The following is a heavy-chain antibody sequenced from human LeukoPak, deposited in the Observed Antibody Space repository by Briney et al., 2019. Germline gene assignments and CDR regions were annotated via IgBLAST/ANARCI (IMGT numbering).Heavy chain of an antibody. J-gene: IGHJ4*02. D-gene: IGHD1-20*01. Sequence: ASVKVSCKVSGYTLTELSMHWVRQAPGKGLEWMGGFDPEDGETIYAQKFQGRVTMTEDTSTDTAYMELSSLRSEDTAVYYCATGGVYNWNDAFDYWGQGTLVTVSS. CDR2: FDPEDGET. CDR3: ATGGVYNWNDAFDY. CDR1: GYTLTELS. V-gene: IGHV1-24*01.